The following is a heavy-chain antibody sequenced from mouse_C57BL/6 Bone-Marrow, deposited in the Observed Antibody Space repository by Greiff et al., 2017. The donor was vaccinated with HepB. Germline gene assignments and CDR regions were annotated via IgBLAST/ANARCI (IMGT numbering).Heavy chain of an antibody. D-gene: IGHD1-1*01. CDR1: GFTFSSYA. Sequence: EVKLEESGGGLVKPGGSLKLSCAASGFTFSSYAMSWVRQTPEKRLEWVATISDGGSYTYYPDNVKGRFTISRDNAKNNLYLQMSHLKSEDTAMYYCAREGYYYGSSYKDYFDYWGQGTTLTVSS. CDR2: ISDGGSYT. J-gene: IGHJ2*01. V-gene: IGHV5-4*01. CDR3: AREGYYYGSSYKDYFDY.